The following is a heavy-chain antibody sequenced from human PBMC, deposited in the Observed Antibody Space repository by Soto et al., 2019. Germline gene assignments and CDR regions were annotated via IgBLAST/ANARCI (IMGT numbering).Heavy chain of an antibody. D-gene: IGHD3-16*01. CDR1: GYTFIDHY. CDR3: ARGVGRRRLNDVVDD. Sequence: ASVKVSCKASGYTFIDHYIHWVRQAPGQGLEWMGWITPNSGATKYAQKFQGRVTMTRDASINTAYVDVTGGRFDATAVYLCARGVGRRRLNDVVDDWGQGTLVTVP. CDR2: ITPNSGAT. J-gene: IGHJ3*01. V-gene: IGHV1-2*02.